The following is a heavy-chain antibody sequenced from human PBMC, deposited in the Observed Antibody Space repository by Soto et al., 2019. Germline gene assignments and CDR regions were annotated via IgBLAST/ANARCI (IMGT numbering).Heavy chain of an antibody. CDR3: AAPNRYKWNLAYYYYGMDV. CDR2: IVVGSGNT. Sequence: SVKVSCKASGFTFTSSAVGWVLQARGQRLEWIGWIVVGSGNTNYAQKFQERVTITRDMSTSTAYMELSSLRSEDTAVYYCAAPNRYKWNLAYYYYGMDVWGQGTTVTVSS. V-gene: IGHV1-58*01. CDR1: GFTFTSSA. J-gene: IGHJ6*02. D-gene: IGHD1-20*01.